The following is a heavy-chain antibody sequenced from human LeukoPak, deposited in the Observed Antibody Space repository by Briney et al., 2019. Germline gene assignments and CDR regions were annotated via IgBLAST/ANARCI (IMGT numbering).Heavy chain of an antibody. Sequence: SETLSLTCAVYGGSFSGYYWSWIRQPPGKGLGWIGEINHSGSTNYNPSLKSRVTISVDTSKNQFSLKLSSVTAADTAVYYCAREGSSGRVAEAFDYWGQGTLVTVSS. CDR2: INHSGST. V-gene: IGHV4-34*01. J-gene: IGHJ4*02. CDR3: AREGSSGRVAEAFDY. CDR1: GGSFSGYY. D-gene: IGHD3-16*01.